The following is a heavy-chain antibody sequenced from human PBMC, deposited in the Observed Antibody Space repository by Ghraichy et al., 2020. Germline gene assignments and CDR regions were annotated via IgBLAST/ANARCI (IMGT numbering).Heavy chain of an antibody. CDR3: VRRSGYIVGGMDV. CDR2: IYYSGST. Sequence: LSLTCTVSGGSISSGGYYWSWIRQHPGKGLEWIGYIYYSGSTSYNPSLKSRVTISVDTSKNQFSLKLSSVTAADTAVYYCVRRSGYIVGGMDVWGQGTTVTVSS. CDR1: GGSISSGGYY. V-gene: IGHV4-31*03. D-gene: IGHD3-3*01. J-gene: IGHJ6*02.